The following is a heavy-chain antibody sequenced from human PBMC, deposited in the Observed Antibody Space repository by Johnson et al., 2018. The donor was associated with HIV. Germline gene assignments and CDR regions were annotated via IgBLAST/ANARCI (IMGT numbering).Heavy chain of an antibody. J-gene: IGHJ3*02. Sequence: QVQLVESGGGVVQPGGSLRLSCAASGFTFSSYAMSWVRQAPGKGLEWVAFIRYDGSNKYYADSVKGRFTISRDNSKNTLYLQMNSLRAEDTAVYYCAKSPFTMVRGLAGDAFDIWGQGTMVTVSS. CDR2: IRYDGSNK. V-gene: IGHV3-30*02. CDR3: AKSPFTMVRGLAGDAFDI. D-gene: IGHD3-10*01. CDR1: GFTFSSYA.